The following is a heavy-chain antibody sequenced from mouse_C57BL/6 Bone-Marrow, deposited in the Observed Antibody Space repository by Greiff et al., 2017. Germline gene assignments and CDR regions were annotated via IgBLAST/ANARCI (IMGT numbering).Heavy chain of an antibody. CDR1: GFSLTSYG. J-gene: IGHJ4*01. CDR3: ASHYYGSSPYAMDY. D-gene: IGHD1-1*01. Sequence: VKVVESGPGLVAPSQSLSITCTVSGFSLTSYGVHWVRQPPGKGLEWLVVIWSDGSTTYNSALKSRLSISKDNSKSQVFLKMNSLQTDDTAMYYCASHYYGSSPYAMDYWGQGTSVTVSS. V-gene: IGHV2-6*03. CDR2: IWSDGST.